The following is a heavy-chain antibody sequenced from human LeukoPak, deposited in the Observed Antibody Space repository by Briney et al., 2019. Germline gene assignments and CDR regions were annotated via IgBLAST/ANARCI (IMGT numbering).Heavy chain of an antibody. CDR1: GFTFSNYA. D-gene: IGHD3-9*01. CDR2: ISSSSSYI. J-gene: IGHJ6*03. CDR3: ARANDNYYYYYMDV. V-gene: IGHV3-21*01. Sequence: PGGSLRLSRAASGFTFSNYAMTWVRQAPGKGLEWVSSISSSSSYIYYADSVKGRFTISRDNAKNSLYLQMNSLRAEDTAVYYCARANDNYYYYYMDVWGKGTTVTISS.